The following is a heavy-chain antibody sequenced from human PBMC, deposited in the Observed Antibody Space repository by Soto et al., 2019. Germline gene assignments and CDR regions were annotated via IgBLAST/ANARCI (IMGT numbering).Heavy chain of an antibody. V-gene: IGHV3-15*01. CDR3: ISHPSYSWNCGEY. Sequence: GGSLRLSCAVSGFTVSDAWMSWVRQAPGRVLEWVGRIKRKIEGGATDYAAPVKGRFIISRDDSKNAHYLPMNSLKAEDTAVYYCISHPSYSWNCGEYWGQGTLVTVSS. D-gene: IGHD1-26*01. J-gene: IGHJ4*02. CDR1: GFTVSDAW. CDR2: IKRKIEGGAT.